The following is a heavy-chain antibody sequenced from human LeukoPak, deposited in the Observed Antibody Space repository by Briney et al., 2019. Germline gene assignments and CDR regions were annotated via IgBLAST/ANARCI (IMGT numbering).Heavy chain of an antibody. D-gene: IGHD3-22*01. J-gene: IGHJ4*02. CDR1: GGTFSSYA. V-gene: IGHV1-69*04. Sequence: SVKVSCKASGGTFSSYAISWVRQAPGQRLEWMGRIIPILGIANYAQKFQGRVTITAGKSTSTAYMELSSLRSEDTAVYYCARYYYDSSGYYPTHFDYWGQGTLVTVSS. CDR3: ARYYYDSSGYYPTHFDY. CDR2: IIPILGIA.